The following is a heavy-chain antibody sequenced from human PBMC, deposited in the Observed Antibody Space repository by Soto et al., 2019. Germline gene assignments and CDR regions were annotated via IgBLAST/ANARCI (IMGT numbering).Heavy chain of an antibody. D-gene: IGHD3-10*01. V-gene: IGHV3-23*01. CDR2: ISGSGGST. J-gene: IGHJ4*02. Sequence: GGSLRLSCAASGFTFSSYAMSWVRQAPGKGLEWVSAISGSGGSTYYADSVKGRFTISRDNSKNTLYLQMNSLRAEDTAVYYCAKGIITMVRGVSPAYFDYWGQGTLVTVSS. CDR1: GFTFSSYA. CDR3: AKGIITMVRGVSPAYFDY.